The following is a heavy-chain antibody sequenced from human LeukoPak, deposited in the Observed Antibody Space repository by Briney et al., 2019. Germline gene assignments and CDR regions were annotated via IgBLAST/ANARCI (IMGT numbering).Heavy chain of an antibody. D-gene: IGHD5-24*01. CDR1: GLTFSSYA. J-gene: IGHJ4*02. CDR2: ITSSSSAT. CDR3: ARGDGYNFFDY. Sequence: GGSLRLSCAASGLTFSSYAMSWVRQAPGRGLEWVSGITSSSSATYYADSVKGRFTISRDNSENTLYLQMKSLRAEDTAVYYCARGDGYNFFDYWGQGTLVTVSS. V-gene: IGHV3-23*01.